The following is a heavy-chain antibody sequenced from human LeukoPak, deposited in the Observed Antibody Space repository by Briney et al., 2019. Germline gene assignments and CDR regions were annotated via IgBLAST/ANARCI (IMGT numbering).Heavy chain of an antibody. Sequence: KASETLSLTCTVSGGSISSYYWSWIRQPPGKGLEWIGYIYYSGNANYSPSLKSRVTISVDTSKNQFSLKLSSVTAADTAVYYCARSVAVVPAAPSYYYYYYMDVWGKGTTVTVSS. CDR1: GGSISSYY. V-gene: IGHV4-59*08. CDR2: IYYSGNA. D-gene: IGHD2-2*01. J-gene: IGHJ6*03. CDR3: ARSVAVVPAAPSYYYYYYMDV.